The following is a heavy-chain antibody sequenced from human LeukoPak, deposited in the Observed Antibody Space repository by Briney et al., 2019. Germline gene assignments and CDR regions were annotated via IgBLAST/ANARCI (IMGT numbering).Heavy chain of an antibody. V-gene: IGHV1-24*01. CDR2: FDPEDGET. J-gene: IGHJ4*02. CDR1: GYTLTELS. Sequence: ASVKVSCKVSGYTLTELSMHWVRQAPGKGLEWMGGFDPEDGETIYAQKFQGRVTMTEDTSTDTAYMELRSLRSDDTAVYYCARGRVVPAAIDYWGQGTLVTVSS. D-gene: IGHD2-2*02. CDR3: ARGRVVPAAIDY.